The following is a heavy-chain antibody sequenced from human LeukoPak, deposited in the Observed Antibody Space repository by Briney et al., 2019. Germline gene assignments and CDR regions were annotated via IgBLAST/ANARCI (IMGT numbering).Heavy chain of an antibody. Sequence: ASVKVSCKASGYTFTSYAMHWVRQAPGQRLGWMGWINAGNGNTKYSQKFQGRVTITRDTSASTAYMELSSPRSEDTAVYYCARGRAVAAQRGYYFDYWGQGTLVTVSS. CDR3: ARGRAVAAQRGYYFDY. J-gene: IGHJ4*02. V-gene: IGHV1-3*01. CDR1: GYTFTSYA. D-gene: IGHD6-19*01. CDR2: INAGNGNT.